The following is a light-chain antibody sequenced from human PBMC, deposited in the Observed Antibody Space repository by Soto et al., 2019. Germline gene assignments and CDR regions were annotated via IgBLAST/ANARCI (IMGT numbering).Light chain of an antibody. V-gene: IGKV1-5*03. CDR2: KAS. J-gene: IGKJ1*01. CDR3: QHYNSYPPWT. Sequence: DIQMTQSPSTLSASVGDRVTITCRASQIINSWLAWYQQEPGKAPKLLIYKASSLQSGVPSRFSGSGSGTEFTLTISSLQTDDFATYYCQHYNSYPPWTFGQGTKVEIK. CDR1: QIINSW.